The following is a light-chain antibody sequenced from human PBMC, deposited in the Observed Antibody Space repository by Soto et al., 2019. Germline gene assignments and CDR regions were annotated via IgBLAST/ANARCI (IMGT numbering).Light chain of an antibody. Sequence: SYELTQTPSVSAAPGTTATITCGGNNIETKSVHWYQQKPGLAPVLVISLDSDRPSGIPDRFSGSNSGDTATLTISRVEAGDEADYYCQVWDITSDHPVVFGGGTKVTVL. V-gene: IGLV3-21*04. CDR3: QVWDITSDHPVV. J-gene: IGLJ2*01. CDR2: LDS. CDR1: NIETKS.